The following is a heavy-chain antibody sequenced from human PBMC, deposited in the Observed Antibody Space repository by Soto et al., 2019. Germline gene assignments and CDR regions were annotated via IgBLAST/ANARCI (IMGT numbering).Heavy chain of an antibody. J-gene: IGHJ4*02. V-gene: IGHV4-39*01. CDR2: IYYSGTT. Sequence: TSETLSLTCTVSGASISSYHWGWIRQPPGKGREWIGSIYYSGTTYYNPSLKSRVTISVDTSKNQCSLKLSSVTAADTAVYYCARSISVAMDFWGQGTLVTVSS. CDR1: GASISSYH. D-gene: IGHD6-19*01. CDR3: ARSISVAMDF.